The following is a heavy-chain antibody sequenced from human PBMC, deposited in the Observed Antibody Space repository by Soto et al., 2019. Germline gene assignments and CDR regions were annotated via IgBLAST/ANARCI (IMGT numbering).Heavy chain of an antibody. CDR1: GFTFSDYY. CDR2: ISSSGSTI. CDR3: ARPNLGYCISTSCYALDYYGMDV. D-gene: IGHD2-2*01. J-gene: IGHJ6*02. Sequence: QVQLVESGGGLVKPGGSLRLSCAASGFTFSDYYMSWIRQAPGKGLEWVSYISSSGSTIYYADSVKGRFTISRDNAKNSLYLQMNSLRAEDTAVYYCARPNLGYCISTSCYALDYYGMDVWGQGTTVTVSS. V-gene: IGHV3-11*01.